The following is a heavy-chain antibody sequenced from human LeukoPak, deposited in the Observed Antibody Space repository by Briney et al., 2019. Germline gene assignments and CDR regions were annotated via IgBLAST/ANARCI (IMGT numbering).Heavy chain of an antibody. CDR2: IYYSGST. CDR1: GGSISSYY. D-gene: IGHD5-24*01. V-gene: IGHV4-59*08. J-gene: IGHJ2*01. CDR3: ARHRDGYNWYFDL. Sequence: SETLSLTCTVSGGSISSYYWNWIRQPPGKGLEWIGYIYYSGSTNYNPSLKSRVTISADTSKIHFSLRLSSVTAEDTAVYYCARHRDGYNWYFDLWGRGTLVTVSS.